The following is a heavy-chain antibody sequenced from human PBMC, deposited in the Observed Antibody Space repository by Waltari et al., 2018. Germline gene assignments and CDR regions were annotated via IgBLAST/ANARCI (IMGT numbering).Heavy chain of an antibody. CDR2: INTYDGNT. CDR3: ARDAFRFLDF. V-gene: IGHV1-18*01. J-gene: IGHJ4*02. Sequence: QVHLVQSGTEVKQPGASVKVSCKASGYRFTSYGITWVRQAPGQVLEWMGWINTYDGNTNYGQELQGRLTMTTDTITTTAYMELRGLRADDTALYFCARDAFRFLDFWGQGTLVTVSS. D-gene: IGHD3-3*01. CDR1: GYRFTSYG.